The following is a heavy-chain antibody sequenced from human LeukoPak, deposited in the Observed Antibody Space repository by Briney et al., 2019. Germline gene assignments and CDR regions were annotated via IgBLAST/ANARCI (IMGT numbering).Heavy chain of an antibody. D-gene: IGHD3-9*01. CDR1: GFTFDDYA. CDR2: ISWNSGSI. J-gene: IGHJ3*02. Sequence: GRSLRLSCAASGFTFDDYAIHWVRPAPGKGLKSVSGISWNSGSIGYADSVKGRFTISRDNAKNSLYLQMNSLRAEDTALYYCAKEIGYYDILTGFSEAFDIWGQGTMVTVSP. V-gene: IGHV3-9*01. CDR3: AKEIGYYDILTGFSEAFDI.